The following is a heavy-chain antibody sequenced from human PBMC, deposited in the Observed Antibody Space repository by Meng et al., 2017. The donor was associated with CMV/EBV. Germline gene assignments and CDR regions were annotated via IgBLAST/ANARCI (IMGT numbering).Heavy chain of an antibody. J-gene: IGHJ6*02. Sequence: GESLKISCAASGFTFSSYSMNWVRQAPGKGLEWVSSISSSSSYIYYADSVKGRFTISRDNAKNSLYLQMNSLRAEDTAVYYCAREEDYYGMDVWGQGTTVTV. CDR3: AREEDYYGMDV. V-gene: IGHV3-21*01. CDR2: ISSSSSYI. CDR1: GFTFSSYS.